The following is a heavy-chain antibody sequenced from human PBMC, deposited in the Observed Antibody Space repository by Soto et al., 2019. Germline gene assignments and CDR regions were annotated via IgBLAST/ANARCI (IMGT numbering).Heavy chain of an antibody. CDR3: ARGPLYTSSWFSDYYYYGMDG. V-gene: IGHV1-18*01. CDR2: ISADNGNT. D-gene: IGHD6-13*01. CDR1: GYTFNTYG. J-gene: IGHJ6*02. Sequence: QVVLVQSGVEVKKPGASVKVSCTASGYTFNTYGISWVRQAPGQGREWMGWISADNGNTNYSQKFQGRVTMTTDTSTSTAYMELRRLRSDDTAVYYCARGPLYTSSWFSDYYYYGMDGWGQGTTVTV.